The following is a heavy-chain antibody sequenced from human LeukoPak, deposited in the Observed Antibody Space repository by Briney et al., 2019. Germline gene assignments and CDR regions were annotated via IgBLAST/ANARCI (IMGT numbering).Heavy chain of an antibody. V-gene: IGHV1-2*02. Sequence: ASVKVSCKASGYTFTGYYMHWVRQAPGQGLEWMGWINPNCGGTNYAQKFQGRVTMTRDTSISTAYMELSRLRSDDTAVYYCAREDISSGWYFGGQGTLVTVSS. CDR3: AREDISSGWYF. CDR1: GYTFTGYY. D-gene: IGHD6-19*01. CDR2: INPNCGGT. J-gene: IGHJ4*02.